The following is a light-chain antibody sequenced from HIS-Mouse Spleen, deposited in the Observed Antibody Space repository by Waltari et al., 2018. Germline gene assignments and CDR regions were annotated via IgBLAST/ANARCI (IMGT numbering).Light chain of an antibody. V-gene: IGKV1-27*01. CDR1: QVISSY. Sequence: DIPLTQSPSSLSASVGDSVTITCRVSQVISSYLNWYRQKPGKVPKHLIYSASNLQSGVPSRFSGSGAGTDFTLTISSLQPEDVATDYGQRTYNAPPTFGGGTKGEIK. J-gene: IGKJ4*01. CDR2: SAS. CDR3: QRTYNAPPT.